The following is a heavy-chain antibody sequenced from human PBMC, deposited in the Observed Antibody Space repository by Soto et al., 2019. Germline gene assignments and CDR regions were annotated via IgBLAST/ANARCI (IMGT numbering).Heavy chain of an antibody. J-gene: IGHJ4*02. V-gene: IGHV3-11*04. CDR1: GFNVSDYF. CDR3: ARDNLYSSSWSDFDY. CDR2: ISHTVTIL. Sequence: PGGSLRLSCAASGFNVSDYFMSWIRQAPGKGPDFISHISHTVTILYYADSVEGRFTISRDNAKNSLILQMNSLRAEDTAVYYCARDNLYSSSWSDFDYWGQGTLVTVSS. D-gene: IGHD6-13*01.